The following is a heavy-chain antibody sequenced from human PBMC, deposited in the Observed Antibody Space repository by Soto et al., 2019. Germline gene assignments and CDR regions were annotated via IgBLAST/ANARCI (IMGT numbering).Heavy chain of an antibody. V-gene: IGHV1-46*01. D-gene: IGHD6-6*01. J-gene: IGHJ6*02. CDR1: GYTFTSYY. CDR2: INPSGGST. CDR3: ARVAGDSSSLTSYYYYGMDV. Sequence: ASVKVSCKASGYTFTSYYMHWVRQAPGQGLEWMGIINPSGGSTSYAQKFQGRVTMTRDTSTSTVYMELSSLRSEDTAVYYCARVAGDSSSLTSYYYYGMDVWGQGTTVTVSS.